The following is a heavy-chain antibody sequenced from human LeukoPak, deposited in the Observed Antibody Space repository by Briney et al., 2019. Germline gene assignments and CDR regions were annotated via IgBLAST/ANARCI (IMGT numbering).Heavy chain of an antibody. CDR3: AKDLSPLYYYYGMDV. CDR2: ISGSGGSS. V-gene: IGHV3-23*01. J-gene: IGHJ6*02. Sequence: AGGSLRLSCAASGFTFSNYAMSWVRQAPGKGLEWVSAISGSGGSSYYADSVKGRFTISRDNSKNTLYLQMNSPRAEDTAVYYCAKDLSPLYYYYGMDVWGQGTTVTVSS. D-gene: IGHD2/OR15-2a*01. CDR1: GFTFSNYA.